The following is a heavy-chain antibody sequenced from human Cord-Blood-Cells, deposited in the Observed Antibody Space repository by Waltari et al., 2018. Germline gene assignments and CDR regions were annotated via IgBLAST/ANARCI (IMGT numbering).Heavy chain of an antibody. J-gene: IGHJ4*02. CDR2: IYHSGST. CDR3: ARRGYSGSYFDY. D-gene: IGHD1-26*01. Sequence: QVQLQESGPGLVKPSETLSLTCAVSGYSISSGSYWGWIRQPPGKGLEWIGSIYHSGSTYYNPSLKSRVTISVDTSKNQFSLKLSSVTAADTAVYYCARRGYSGSYFDYWGQGTLVTVSS. CDR1: GYSISSGSY. V-gene: IGHV4-38-2*01.